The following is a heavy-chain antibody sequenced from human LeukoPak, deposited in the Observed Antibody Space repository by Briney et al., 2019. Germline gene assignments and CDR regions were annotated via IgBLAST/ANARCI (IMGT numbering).Heavy chain of an antibody. CDR3: ARDPPLVSSGSYYAAYYFDY. CDR2: SNPSGGNT. V-gene: IGHV1-46*01. CDR1: GYTFTGYY. D-gene: IGHD1-26*01. Sequence: ASVKVSCKASGYTFTGYYMHWVRQAPGQGLEWMGISNPSGGNTSYAQKFQGRVTMTRDTSTSTVYMELSSLRSEDTALYYCARDPPLVSSGSYYAAYYFDYWGQGTLVTVSS. J-gene: IGHJ4*02.